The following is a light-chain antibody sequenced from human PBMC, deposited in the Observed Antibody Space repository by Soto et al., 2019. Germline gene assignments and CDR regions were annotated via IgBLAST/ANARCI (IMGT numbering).Light chain of an antibody. V-gene: IGKV3-20*01. CDR2: GAS. J-gene: IGKJ2*01. Sequence: EIVLTQSPGTLSLSPGERATLSCRASQSVSNSYLAWYQQKPGQAPRLLIYGASSRATGIPDRFSGSGSGTDFTLTISRLEPEDFAVYYCQQYSSSLMYTFGQGTKLEIK. CDR1: QSVSNSY. CDR3: QQYSSSLMYT.